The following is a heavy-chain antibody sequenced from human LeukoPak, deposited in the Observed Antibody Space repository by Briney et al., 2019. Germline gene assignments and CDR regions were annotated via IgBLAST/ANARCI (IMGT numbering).Heavy chain of an antibody. CDR2: INHSGST. CDR3: ARRLGIAVAGEFDP. J-gene: IGHJ5*02. V-gene: IGHV4-34*01. Sequence: PSETLSLTCAVYGGSFSGYYWSWIRQPPGKGLEWIGEINHSGSTNYNPSLKSRVTISVDTSKNQFSLKLSSVTAADTAVYYCARRLGIAVAGEFDPWGQGTLVTVSS. D-gene: IGHD6-19*01. CDR1: GGSFSGYY.